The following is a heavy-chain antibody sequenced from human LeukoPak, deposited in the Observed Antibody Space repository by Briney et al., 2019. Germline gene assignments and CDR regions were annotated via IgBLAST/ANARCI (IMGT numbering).Heavy chain of an antibody. J-gene: IGHJ4*02. Sequence: GGSLRLSCAASGFTFSSYDMHWVRQATGKGLEWVSAIGTAGDTYYPGSVKGRFTISRENAKNSLYLQMNSLRAGDTAVYYCARAYSNYVFDYWGQGTLVTVSS. CDR2: IGTAGDT. D-gene: IGHD4-11*01. CDR3: ARAYSNYVFDY. CDR1: GFTFSSYD. V-gene: IGHV3-13*01.